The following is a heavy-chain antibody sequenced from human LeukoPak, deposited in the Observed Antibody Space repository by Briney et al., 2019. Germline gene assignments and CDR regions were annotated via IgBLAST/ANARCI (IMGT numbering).Heavy chain of an antibody. D-gene: IGHD5-12*01. CDR1: GLTFSSYS. Sequence: GGSLRLSCAASGLTFSSYSMNWVRQAPGKGLEWVSSISSSSSYIYYADSVKGRFTISRDNAKNSLYLQMNSLRAEDTAVYYCARAPGYSGFRDYWGQGTLATVSS. CDR2: ISSSSSYI. J-gene: IGHJ4*02. V-gene: IGHV3-21*01. CDR3: ARAPGYSGFRDY.